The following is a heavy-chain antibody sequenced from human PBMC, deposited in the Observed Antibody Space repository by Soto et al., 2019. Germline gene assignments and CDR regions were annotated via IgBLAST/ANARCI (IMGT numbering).Heavy chain of an antibody. CDR1: GFTFSSYS. Sequence: VGSLRLSCAASGFTFSSYSMNWVRQAPGKGLEWVSYISSSSSTIYYADSVKGRFTISRDNAKNSLYLQMNSLRDEDTAVYYCAREFGYSYGYFGYYFDYWGQGTLVTVSS. D-gene: IGHD5-18*01. CDR2: ISSSSSTI. V-gene: IGHV3-48*02. J-gene: IGHJ4*02. CDR3: AREFGYSYGYFGYYFDY.